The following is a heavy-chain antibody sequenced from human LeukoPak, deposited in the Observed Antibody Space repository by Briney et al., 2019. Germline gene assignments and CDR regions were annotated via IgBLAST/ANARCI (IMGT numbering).Heavy chain of an antibody. D-gene: IGHD4-17*01. Sequence: GGSLRLSCAASGFTFSSYGIHWVRQAPGKGLEWVAVISYDGSNKYYADSVKGRFTISRDNSKNTLYLQMSSLRAEDTAVYYCAKEDTVTTAFDYWGQGTLVTVSS. CDR3: AKEDTVTTAFDY. CDR2: ISYDGSNK. V-gene: IGHV3-30*18. CDR1: GFTFSSYG. J-gene: IGHJ4*02.